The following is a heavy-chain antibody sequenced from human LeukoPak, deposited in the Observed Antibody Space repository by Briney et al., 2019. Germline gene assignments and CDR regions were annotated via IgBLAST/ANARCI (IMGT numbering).Heavy chain of an antibody. D-gene: IGHD3-10*01. CDR1: GFTFSSYS. Sequence: KSGGSLRLSCAASGFTFSSYSMNWVRQAPGKGLEWVSSISSSSSYIYYADSVKGRFTISRDNSKNTLYLQMNSLRAEDTAVYYCAKDQGALWFGEFLDDYWGQGTLVTVSS. J-gene: IGHJ4*02. V-gene: IGHV3-21*01. CDR2: ISSSSSYI. CDR3: AKDQGALWFGEFLDDY.